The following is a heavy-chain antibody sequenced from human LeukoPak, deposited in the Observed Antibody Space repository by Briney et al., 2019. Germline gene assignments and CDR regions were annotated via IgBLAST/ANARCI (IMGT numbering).Heavy chain of an antibody. J-gene: IGHJ1*01. D-gene: IGHD6-13*01. CDR2: VSGGSDNI. V-gene: IGHV3-23*01. CDR1: GFTFSSYTFSNYV. Sequence: GGSLRLSCAASGFTFSSYTFSNYVMSWVRQAPGKGLEWVSSVSGGSDNIYYADSVKGRFTISRDNSKNTLYLQMNSLGVEDTAVYFCAKWGFIAPTGNPIRESFQHWGQGTLVSVSS. CDR3: AKWGFIAPTGNPIRESFQH.